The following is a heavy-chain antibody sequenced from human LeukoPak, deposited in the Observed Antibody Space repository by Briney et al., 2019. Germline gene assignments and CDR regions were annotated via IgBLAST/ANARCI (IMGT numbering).Heavy chain of an antibody. Sequence: SETLSLTCTVWCRPIIYSSYLWRWIRQTPGKGVEGIGSLYYTGTTSYNPSLKSRVTITVDTSTNQIFLTLISLCAPHTDIYYCARLSVLQIVGEPDYWGQGTLVTVSS. CDR1: CRPIIYSSYL. D-gene: IGHD1-26*01. J-gene: IGHJ4*02. CDR3: ARLSVLQIVGEPDY. CDR2: LYYTGTT. V-gene: IGHV4-39*01.